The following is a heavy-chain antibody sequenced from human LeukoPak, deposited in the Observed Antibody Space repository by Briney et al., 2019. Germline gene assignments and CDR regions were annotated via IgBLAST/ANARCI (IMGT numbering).Heavy chain of an antibody. CDR2: ISSSSSYI. CDR1: GFTFSSYT. Sequence: GGSLRLSCAASGFTFSSYTMNWVRQAPGKGLEWVSSISSSSSYIYYADSVKGRFTISRDNAKNSLYLQMNSLRAEDTAVYYCARDASSSGGYSFDPWGQGTLVTVSS. D-gene: IGHD5-18*01. CDR3: ARDASSSGGYSFDP. J-gene: IGHJ5*02. V-gene: IGHV3-21*01.